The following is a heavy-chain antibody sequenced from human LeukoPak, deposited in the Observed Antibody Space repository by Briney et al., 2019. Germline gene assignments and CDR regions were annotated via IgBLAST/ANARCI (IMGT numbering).Heavy chain of an antibody. D-gene: IGHD1-26*01. CDR2: ISSSSSYI. J-gene: IGHJ3*02. Sequence: GGSLRLSCAASGFTFSTYEMNWVRQAPGKGLEWVSSISSSSSYIYYADSVKGRFTISRDNAKNSLYLQMNSLRAEDTAVYYCASGPELLGAFDIWGQGTMVTVSS. CDR1: GFTFSTYE. V-gene: IGHV3-21*01. CDR3: ASGPELLGAFDI.